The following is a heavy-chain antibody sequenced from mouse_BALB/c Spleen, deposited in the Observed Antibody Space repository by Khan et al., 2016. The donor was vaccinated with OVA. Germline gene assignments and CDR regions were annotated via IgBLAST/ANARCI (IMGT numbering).Heavy chain of an antibody. CDR1: GYTFTNYW. CDR2: IYPFDSYT. V-gene: IGHV1-69*02. CDR3: AIVVGYFGY. D-gene: IGHD1-1*01. Sequence: VQLQQPGAELVRPGASVKLSCKASGYTFTNYWINWVKQRPGQGLEWLGNIYPFDSYTNYNQNFKDKATLTVDKSSSTDYMQPSSPTSDDSAVFCCAIVVGYFGYWGQGTTLTVSS. J-gene: IGHJ2*01.